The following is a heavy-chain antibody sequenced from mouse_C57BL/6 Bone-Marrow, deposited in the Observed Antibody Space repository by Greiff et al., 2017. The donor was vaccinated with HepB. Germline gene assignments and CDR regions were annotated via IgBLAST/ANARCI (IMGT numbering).Heavy chain of an antibody. CDR3: TYYYGSSYPNYFDY. D-gene: IGHD1-1*01. CDR1: GYTFTSYW. CDR2: IYPGNSDT. J-gene: IGHJ2*01. V-gene: IGHV1-5*01. Sequence: VHVKQSGTVLARPGASVKMSCKTSGYTFTSYWMHWVKQRPGQGLEWIGAIYPGNSDTSYNQKFKGKAKLTAVTSASTAYMELSSLTNEDSAVYYCTYYYGSSYPNYFDYWGQGTTLTVSS.